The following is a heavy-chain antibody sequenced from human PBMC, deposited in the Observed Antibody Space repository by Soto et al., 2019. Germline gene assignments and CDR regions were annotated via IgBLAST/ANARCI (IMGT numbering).Heavy chain of an antibody. V-gene: IGHV5-51*01. J-gene: IGHJ5*02. CDR3: ARWGVAYCGGDCYSGWFDP. CDR1: GYSFTSYW. D-gene: IGHD2-21*02. Sequence: GESLKISCKGSGYSFTSYWIAWVRQMPGKGLEWMGIIYPGDSDTRYSPSFQGQVTISADKSISTAYLQWSSLKASDTAMYYCARWGVAYCGGDCYSGWFDPWGQGTLVTVSS. CDR2: IYPGDSDT.